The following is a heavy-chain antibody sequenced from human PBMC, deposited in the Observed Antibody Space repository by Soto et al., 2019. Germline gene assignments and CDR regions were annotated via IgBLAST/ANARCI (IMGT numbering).Heavy chain of an antibody. J-gene: IGHJ4*02. V-gene: IGHV1-46*03. D-gene: IGHD2-8*01. CDR3: VREGVSRSFVDY. Sequence: ASVTVSWKASGDTSTNYHVHWARQAPGQGLEWMGIINPSGVTISYAQKFQGRLTMTRDTSTSTVYMELTTLRSEDTAVYYCVREGVSRSFVDYWGRG. CDR2: INPSGVTI. CDR1: GDTSTNYH.